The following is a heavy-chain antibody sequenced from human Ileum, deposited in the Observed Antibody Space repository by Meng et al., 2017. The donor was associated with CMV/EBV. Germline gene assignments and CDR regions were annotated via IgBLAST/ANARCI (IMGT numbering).Heavy chain of an antibody. Sequence: SVKVSCKASGGTFSSYAISWVRQAPGQGLEWMGGIIPILGIANYAQKFQGRVTITADKSTSTAYMELSRLRSDDTAVYYCARSLGDGYPEDYWGQGTLVTVSS. D-gene: IGHD5-24*01. CDR1: GGTFSSYA. CDR2: IIPILGIA. CDR3: ARSLGDGYPEDY. V-gene: IGHV1-69*10. J-gene: IGHJ4*02.